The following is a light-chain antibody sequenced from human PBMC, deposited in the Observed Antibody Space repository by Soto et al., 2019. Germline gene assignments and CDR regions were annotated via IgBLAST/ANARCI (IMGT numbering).Light chain of an antibody. V-gene: IGKV1-8*01. CDR3: QQYYSYPRT. CDR1: QGISSY. J-gene: IGKJ1*01. CDR2: AAS. Sequence: AIRMTQSPSSLSASTGDRVTITCRASQGISSYLAWYQQKPGKAHKLLIYAASTLQSGVPSRFSGSGSGTDFTLTISCLQSEDFAIYYCQQYYSYPRTFGQGTKVDIK.